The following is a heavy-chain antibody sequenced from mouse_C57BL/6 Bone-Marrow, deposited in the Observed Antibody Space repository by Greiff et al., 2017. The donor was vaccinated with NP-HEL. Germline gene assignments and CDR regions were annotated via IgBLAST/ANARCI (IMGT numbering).Heavy chain of an antibody. J-gene: IGHJ2*01. CDR2: INPNNGGT. Sequence: VQLQQSGPELVKPGASVKISCKASGYTFTDYYMNWVKQSHGKSLEWIGDINPNNGGTSYNQKFKGKATLTVDKSSSTAYMELRSLTSEDSAVYYCARGIPSDYWGQGTTLTVSS. V-gene: IGHV1-26*01. CDR3: ARGIPSDY. CDR1: GYTFTDYY.